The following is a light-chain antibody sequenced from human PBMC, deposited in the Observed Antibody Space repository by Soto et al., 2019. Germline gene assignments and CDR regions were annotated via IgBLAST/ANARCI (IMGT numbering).Light chain of an antibody. Sequence: DIVLTQSPGTLSLSPGERATLSCRASQSVSSSYLAWYQQKPGQAPRLLIYEALNRATGIPARFSGSGSGTDFTLTISSLEPEDFAVYYCQQRNNWPLTFGGGTKVDIK. CDR1: QSVSSSY. CDR2: EAL. J-gene: IGKJ4*02. CDR3: QQRNNWPLT. V-gene: IGKV3D-20*02.